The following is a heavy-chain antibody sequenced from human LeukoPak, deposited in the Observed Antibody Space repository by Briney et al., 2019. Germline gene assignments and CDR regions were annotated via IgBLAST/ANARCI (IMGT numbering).Heavy chain of an antibody. V-gene: IGHV3-23*01. CDR2: IDHTGDRT. D-gene: IGHD3-3*01. CDR1: GFTFSSYT. Sequence: QPGGSLRLSCAASGFTFSSYTMAWVRQAPGKGLEWISDIDHTGDRTYYRDSVKGQFTISRDNSKNTLYLQMNSLRAEDTAVYYCAKDLLSGSLLYYGMDVWGQGTTVTVSS. CDR3: AKDLLSGSLLYYGMDV. J-gene: IGHJ6*02.